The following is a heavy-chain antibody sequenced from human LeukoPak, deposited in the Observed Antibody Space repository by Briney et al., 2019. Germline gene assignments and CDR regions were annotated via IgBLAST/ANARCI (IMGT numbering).Heavy chain of an antibody. J-gene: IGHJ6*04. V-gene: IGHV3-30*04. CDR1: GFNLTNYA. CDR2: ISYSGDNT. D-gene: IGHD5-24*01. CDR3: ASDPRDGGQNV. Sequence: GGSLRLSCTASGFNLTNYAMHWVRQAPGKGLEWVTLISYSGDNTYYADSVKGRFTFSRDKTKNALYLQMNSLRPEDSAVYYCASDPRDGGQNVWGKGTMVTVSS.